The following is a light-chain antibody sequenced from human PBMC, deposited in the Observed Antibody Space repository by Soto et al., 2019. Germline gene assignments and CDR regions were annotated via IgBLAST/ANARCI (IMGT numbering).Light chain of an antibody. Sequence: QSVLTXPASVSGSPGQSITISCTGTSGDVGGYYYVSWYQQLPGKAPKLMISEVSNRPSGVSNRFSGSKSGNTASLTISGLQAEDEADYYCSSYTAGGTIFGTGTKVTVL. CDR1: SGDVGGYYY. CDR2: EVS. J-gene: IGLJ1*01. CDR3: SSYTAGGTI. V-gene: IGLV2-14*01.